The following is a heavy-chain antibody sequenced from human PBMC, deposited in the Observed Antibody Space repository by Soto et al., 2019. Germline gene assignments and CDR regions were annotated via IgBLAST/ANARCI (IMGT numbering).Heavy chain of an antibody. V-gene: IGHV1-18*04. Sequence: ASVKVSCEASGYTFTSYALSWLRQAPGQALEWMGWISAYNGNTNYAQKLQGRVTMTTDTSTSTAYMELRSLRSDDTAVYYCAREPPDSSGSYFDYWGQGTLVTVSS. CDR3: AREPPDSSGSYFDY. CDR2: ISAYNGNT. D-gene: IGHD3-22*01. CDR1: GYTFTSYA. J-gene: IGHJ4*02.